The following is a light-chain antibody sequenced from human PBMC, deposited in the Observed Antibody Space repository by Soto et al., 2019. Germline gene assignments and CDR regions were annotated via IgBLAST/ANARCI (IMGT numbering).Light chain of an antibody. V-gene: IGKV1-12*01. CDR2: AAS. J-gene: IGKJ5*01. CDR1: QGIDSW. CDR3: QQANSFPIT. Sequence: DIQMTQSPSSVSASVGDRVSITCRASQGIDSWLAWYQKKPGRAPKLLIYAASSLQNGVPSRFSGSESGTDFTLTISNLQPEHCAIYFCQQANSFPITFGQGTRLEIK.